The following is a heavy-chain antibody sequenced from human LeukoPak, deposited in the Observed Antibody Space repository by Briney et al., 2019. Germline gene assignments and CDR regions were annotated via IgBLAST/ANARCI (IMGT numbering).Heavy chain of an antibody. V-gene: IGHV3-7*05. CDR1: GFTFSGSW. J-gene: IGHJ3*01. CDR3: ARLGSRAFDV. CDR2: IKHIGGAK. D-gene: IGHD7-27*01. Sequence: PRGCLRLSCAASGFTFSGSWITWARQAPGKGLEWVASIKHIGGAKKYVGSVKGRFTISRDNASQSVYLQMDRLRAEYTCVCDCARLGSRAFDVWGRGTMVTVSS.